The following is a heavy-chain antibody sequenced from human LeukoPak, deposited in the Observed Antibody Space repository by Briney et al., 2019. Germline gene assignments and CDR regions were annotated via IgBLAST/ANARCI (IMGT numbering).Heavy chain of an antibody. Sequence: ASVKVSCKASGYTFTSYYMHWVRQAPGQGLEWMGIINPSGGSTSYAQKFQGRVTRTRDMSTSTAYMELRSLRSDDTAVYYCARVGIVVVTANFDYWGQGTLVTVSS. J-gene: IGHJ4*02. V-gene: IGHV1-46*01. CDR1: GYTFTSYY. D-gene: IGHD2-21*02. CDR2: INPSGGST. CDR3: ARVGIVVVTANFDY.